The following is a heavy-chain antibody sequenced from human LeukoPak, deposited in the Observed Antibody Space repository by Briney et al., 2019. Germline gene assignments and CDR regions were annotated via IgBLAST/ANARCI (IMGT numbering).Heavy chain of an antibody. D-gene: IGHD5-18*01. CDR2: VSSGFHA. V-gene: IGHV3-13*01. J-gene: IGHJ4*02. Sequence: PGGSLRLSCTASGFTLGSHDMHWVRQSPGQGLEWVAAVSSGFHAFFADSVQGRLTVSREDARNSLYLQMNSLRAGDTAVYYCVREARGYHYTYFDYWGQGTLVTVSS. CDR1: GFTLGSHD. CDR3: VREARGYHYTYFDY.